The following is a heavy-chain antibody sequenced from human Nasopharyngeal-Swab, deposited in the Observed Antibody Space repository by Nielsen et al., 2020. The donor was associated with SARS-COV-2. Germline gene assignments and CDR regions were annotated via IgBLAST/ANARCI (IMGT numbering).Heavy chain of an antibody. J-gene: IGHJ4*02. D-gene: IGHD6-6*01. Sequence: GESLKISCVASGFTFSTYSMNWVRQAPGKGLEWVSYISSSSTIYYADSVKGRFTISRDNAKNSLYLQMNSLRDEDTAVYYCAAARAGYWGQGTLVTVSS. CDR3: AAARAGY. CDR2: ISSSSTI. CDR1: GFTFSTYS. V-gene: IGHV3-48*02.